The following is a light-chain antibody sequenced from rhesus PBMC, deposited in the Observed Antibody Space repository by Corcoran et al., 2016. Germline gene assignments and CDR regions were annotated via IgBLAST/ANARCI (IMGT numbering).Light chain of an antibody. CDR1: QSLLHSNGYTY. J-gene: IGKJ1*01. Sequence: DIVMTQTPLSLPVTPGEPASISCRSSQSLLHSNGYTYLSWYLQKPGQSSKLLMYFASYRASGVPARVRGSGAGTDFTLGISRVEAEDIGVYYCMQGTQLPRTIDQGTKVEIK. CDR2: FAS. V-gene: IGKV2-91*01. CDR3: MQGTQLPRT.